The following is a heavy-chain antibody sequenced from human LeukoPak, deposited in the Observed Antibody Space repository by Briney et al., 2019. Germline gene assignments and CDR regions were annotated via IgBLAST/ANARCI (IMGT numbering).Heavy chain of an antibody. D-gene: IGHD5-12*01. CDR3: ARERGYSGYEYYYYYGMDV. Sequence: GESLKISCKGSGYSFTSYWIGWVRQMPGKGLEWMGITYPGDSDTRYSPSFQGQVTISADKSISTAYLQWSSLKASDTAMYYCARERGYSGYEYYYYYGMDVWGQGTTVTVSS. CDR2: TYPGDSDT. CDR1: GYSFTSYW. V-gene: IGHV5-51*01. J-gene: IGHJ6*02.